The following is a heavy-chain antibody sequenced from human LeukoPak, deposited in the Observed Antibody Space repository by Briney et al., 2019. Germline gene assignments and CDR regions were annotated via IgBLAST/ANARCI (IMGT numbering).Heavy chain of an antibody. V-gene: IGHV4-59*01. CDR1: GGSISSYY. J-gene: IGHJ4*02. CDR2: IYYSGST. D-gene: IGHD5-24*01. Sequence: SETLSLTCTVPGGSISSYYWSWIRQPPGKGLEWIGYIYYSGSTNYNPSLKSRVTISVDTSKNQFSLKLSSVTAADTAVYYCARDATRDGYNFIGYWGQGTLVTVSS. CDR3: ARDATRDGYNFIGY.